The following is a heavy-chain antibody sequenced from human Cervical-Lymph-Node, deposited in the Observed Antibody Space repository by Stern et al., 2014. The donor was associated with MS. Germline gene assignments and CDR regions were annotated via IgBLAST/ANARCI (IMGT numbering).Heavy chain of an antibody. CDR1: GYSFTGNY. CDR3: ARERGRAGPAMADY. V-gene: IGHV1-2*06. CDR2: TNPNSGDS. D-gene: IGHD5-18*01. J-gene: IGHJ4*02. Sequence: QLVQSGAEVKKPGASVKVSCKAAGYSFTGNYIHWLRQAPGQGLEWLGRTNPNSGDSNYALKFQGRVTMTRDTSISTAYMNLNRLGIDDTAVYYCARERGRAGPAMADYWGQGTLVTVSS.